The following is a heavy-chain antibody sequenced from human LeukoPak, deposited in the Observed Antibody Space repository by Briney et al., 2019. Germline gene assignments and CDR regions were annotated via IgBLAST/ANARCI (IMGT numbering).Heavy chain of an antibody. CDR3: ARVIAAATYYYYGMDV. Sequence: SVKVSCKASGGTFSSYAISWVRQGTGQGLEWMGGIIPIFGTANYAQKFQGRVTITADESTSTGCMELSSLRSEDTAVYYCARVIAAATYYYYGMDVWGQGTTVTVSS. J-gene: IGHJ6*02. V-gene: IGHV1-69*13. D-gene: IGHD6-13*01. CDR2: IIPIFGTA. CDR1: GGTFSSYA.